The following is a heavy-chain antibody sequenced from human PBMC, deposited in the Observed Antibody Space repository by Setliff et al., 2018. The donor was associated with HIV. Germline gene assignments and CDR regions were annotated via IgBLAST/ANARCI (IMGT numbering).Heavy chain of an antibody. Sequence: ASVKVSCKSSGYTFTAYYIHWVRQAPGQGLEWMGRIIPNSGGTNHAQNFQGRVTMTRDTSISTAYMELSRLRSDDTAVYYCASKLHCTNGVCLDAFDIWGQGTMVTVSS. CDR1: GYTFTAYY. CDR2: IIPNSGGT. J-gene: IGHJ3*02. CDR3: ASKLHCTNGVCLDAFDI. D-gene: IGHD2-8*01. V-gene: IGHV1-2*06.